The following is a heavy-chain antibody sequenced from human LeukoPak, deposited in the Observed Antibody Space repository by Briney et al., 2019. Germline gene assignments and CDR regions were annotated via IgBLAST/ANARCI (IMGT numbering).Heavy chain of an antibody. CDR3: ATLTVRGVINI. J-gene: IGHJ4*02. D-gene: IGHD3-10*01. CDR2: IQSKTDGGTT. CDR1: GFTFSNTW. Sequence: GGSLRLSCAASGFTFSNTWMHWVRQAPGKGLEWVGRIQSKTDGGTTEYAAPVKGRFTISRDDSKTTLYLQMNSLKTEDTAVYYCATLTVRGVINIWGQGTLVTVSS. V-gene: IGHV3-15*01.